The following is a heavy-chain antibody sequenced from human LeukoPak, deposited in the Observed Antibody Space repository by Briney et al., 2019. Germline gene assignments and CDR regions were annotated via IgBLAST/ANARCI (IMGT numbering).Heavy chain of an antibody. CDR1: GFTFSRYS. D-gene: IGHD3-22*01. Sequence: GGSLRLSCAASGFTFSRYSMNWVRQAPGKGLEWVSYISSDSSTKYDADSVKGRFTISRDNAKNSLYLQMNSLRDEDTAVYYCPRAGVDYYDSSGYYYIAFDIWGQGTMVTVSS. CDR3: PRAGVDYYDSSGYYYIAFDI. J-gene: IGHJ3*02. V-gene: IGHV3-48*02. CDR2: ISSDSSTK.